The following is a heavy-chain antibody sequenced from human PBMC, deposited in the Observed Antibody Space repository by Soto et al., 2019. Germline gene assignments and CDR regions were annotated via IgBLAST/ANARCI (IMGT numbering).Heavy chain of an antibody. CDR3: AKDHQEWELLAYFDY. CDR1: GFTFSSYA. Sequence: GGSLRLSCAASGFTFSSYAMSWVRQAPGKGLEWVSAISGSGGSTYYADSVKGRFTISRDNSKNTLYLQMNSLRAEDTAVYYCAKDHQEWELLAYFDYWGQGTLVTVSS. J-gene: IGHJ4*02. D-gene: IGHD1-26*01. V-gene: IGHV3-23*01. CDR2: ISGSGGST.